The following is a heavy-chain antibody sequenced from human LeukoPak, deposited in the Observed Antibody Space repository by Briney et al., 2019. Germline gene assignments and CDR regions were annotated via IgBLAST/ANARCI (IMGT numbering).Heavy chain of an antibody. Sequence: GGSLRLSCAAAGFTFSSYAMNWVRQAPGKGLEWVSGISGSGGSIYYADSVKGRFTISRDNSKNTLYLQMNSLRAEDTAVYYCAKEWRGATVAHAFDIWGQGTMVTVSS. CDR3: AKEWRGATVAHAFDI. CDR2: ISGSGGSI. D-gene: IGHD1-26*01. J-gene: IGHJ3*02. V-gene: IGHV3-23*01. CDR1: GFTFSSYA.